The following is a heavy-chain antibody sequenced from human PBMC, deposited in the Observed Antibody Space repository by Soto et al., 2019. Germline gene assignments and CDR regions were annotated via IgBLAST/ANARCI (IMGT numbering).Heavy chain of an antibody. CDR2: ISSSGCTI. V-gene: IGHV3-11*01. D-gene: IGHD3-22*01. J-gene: IGHJ1*01. CDR1: GFTFSDYY. Sequence: QVQLVESGGGLVKPGGSLRLSCAASGFTFSDYYMSWIRQAPGKGLEWVSYISSSGCTIYYADSVKGRFTISRDNAKNSLYLQMNSLRAEDTAVYYCATHYDSSGYYSEYFQHWGQGTLVTVSS. CDR3: ATHYDSSGYYSEYFQH.